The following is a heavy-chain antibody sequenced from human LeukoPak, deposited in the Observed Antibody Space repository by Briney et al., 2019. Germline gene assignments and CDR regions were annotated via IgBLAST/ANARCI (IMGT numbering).Heavy chain of an antibody. V-gene: IGHV3-11*04. D-gene: IGHD3-22*01. CDR1: GFTFSDYY. CDR2: ISSSDTTI. Sequence: GGSLRLSCAASGFTFSDYYMSWIRQAPGKGLEWVSYISSSDTTIYYADSVKGRFTISRDNAKNSLYLQMNSLRAEDTAVYYCARESRTYYYDGRGYAFDIWGQGTMVTVSS. CDR3: ARESRTYYYDGRGYAFDI. J-gene: IGHJ3*02.